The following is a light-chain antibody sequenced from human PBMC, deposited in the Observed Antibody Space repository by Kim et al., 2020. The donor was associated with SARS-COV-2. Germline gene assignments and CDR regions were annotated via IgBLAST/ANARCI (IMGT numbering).Light chain of an antibody. J-gene: IGLJ1*01. Sequence: LGKTVRIKCQGDSLRSYYASWYQQKPGQAPVLVIYGKNNRPSGIPDRFSGSSSGNAASLTLTGAQAEDEADYYCNSRDSSGTHYVFGTGTKVTVL. CDR1: SLRSYY. CDR3: NSRDSSGTHYV. CDR2: GKN. V-gene: IGLV3-19*01.